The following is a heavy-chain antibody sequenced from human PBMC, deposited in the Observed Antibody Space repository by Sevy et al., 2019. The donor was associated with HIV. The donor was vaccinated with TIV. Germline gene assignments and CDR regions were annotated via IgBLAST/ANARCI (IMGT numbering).Heavy chain of an antibody. CDR3: AGENAWGRGYS. Sequence: SETLSLTCTVSGGSITSLYWNWIRQPPGKGLEWIASIYYNGHINYNPSLKSRVTLSLDTSKNQFSLRLSSVTAADTAMYYCAGENAWGRGYSWGQGTLATVSS. CDR2: IYYNGHI. J-gene: IGHJ4*02. CDR1: GGSITSLY. D-gene: IGHD1-26*01. V-gene: IGHV4-59*08.